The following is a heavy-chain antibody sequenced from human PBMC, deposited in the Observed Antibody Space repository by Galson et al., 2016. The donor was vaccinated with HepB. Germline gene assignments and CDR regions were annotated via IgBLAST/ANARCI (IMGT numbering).Heavy chain of an antibody. V-gene: IGHV3-74*01. D-gene: IGHD3/OR15-3a*01. CDR2: IHSDGSGA. J-gene: IGHJ6*02. CDR1: GFTFRTYW. Sequence: SLRLSCAASGFTFRTYWTHWVRQAPGKGLVWVSRIHSDGSGATYADSVKGRFTISRDNGKNTVYLQMNRLRAEDTAVYYCAREGDPDDFWTGYYNPSYGMDVWGQGTTVTVSS. CDR3: AREGDPDDFWTGYYNPSYGMDV.